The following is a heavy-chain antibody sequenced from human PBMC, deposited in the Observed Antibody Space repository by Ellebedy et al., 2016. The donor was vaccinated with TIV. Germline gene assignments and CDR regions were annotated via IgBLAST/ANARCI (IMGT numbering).Heavy chain of an antibody. Sequence: SETLSLXCIVSGGSISTYYWSWIRQPAGKGLDWIGRIYTSGITNYNPSLKSRVTMSVDTSKNQFSLKLTSVTAADTAVYYCARNLVAAAPGAFDTWGQGALVTVSS. V-gene: IGHV4-4*07. CDR3: ARNLVAAAPGAFDT. CDR2: IYTSGIT. J-gene: IGHJ3*02. CDR1: GGSISTYY. D-gene: IGHD2-2*01.